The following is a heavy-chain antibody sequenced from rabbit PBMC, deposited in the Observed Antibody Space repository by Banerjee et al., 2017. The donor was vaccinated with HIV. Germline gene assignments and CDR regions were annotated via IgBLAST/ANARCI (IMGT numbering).Heavy chain of an antibody. CDR2: IYTGSSGST. D-gene: IGHD8-1*01. CDR1: GIDFNSDYY. Sequence: QEQLEESGGDLVKPEGSLTLTCTVSGIDFNSDYYMCWVRQAPGKGPEWIACIYTGSSGSTYYASWAKGRFTISKTSSTTVTLQMTSLTAADTATYFCARWNGDSSDYITLWGPGTLVTVS. CDR3: ARWNGDSSDYITL. J-gene: IGHJ4*01. V-gene: IGHV1S45*01.